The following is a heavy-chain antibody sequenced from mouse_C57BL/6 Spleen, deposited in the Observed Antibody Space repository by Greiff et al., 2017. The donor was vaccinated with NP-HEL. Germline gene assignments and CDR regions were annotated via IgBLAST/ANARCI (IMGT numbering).Heavy chain of an antibody. CDR1: GYTFTDYY. Sequence: EVQLQQSGPELVKPGASVKISCKASGYTFTDYYMNWVKQSHGKSLEWIGDINPNNGGTSYNQKFKGKATLTVNKSSSTAYMELRSLTSEDSSVYSCARCWANYGDFDYWGQGTPLTVSS. CDR2: INPNNGGT. J-gene: IGHJ2*01. D-gene: IGHD1-2*01. V-gene: IGHV1-26*01. CDR3: ARCWANYGDFDY.